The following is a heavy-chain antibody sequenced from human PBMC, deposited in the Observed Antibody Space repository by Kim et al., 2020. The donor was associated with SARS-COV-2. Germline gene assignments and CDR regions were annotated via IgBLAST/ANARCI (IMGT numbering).Heavy chain of an antibody. V-gene: IGHV3-15*01. CDR3: TLMGYGDYSPDY. J-gene: IGHJ4*02. Sequence: GGSLRLSCAASGFTFSNAWMSWVRQAPGKGLEWVGGIKSKTDGGTTDYAAPVKGRFTISRDDSKNTLYLQMNSLKTEDTAVYYCTLMGYGDYSPDYWGQGTLVTVSS. CDR1: GFTFSNAW. CDR2: IKSKTDGGTT. D-gene: IGHD4-17*01.